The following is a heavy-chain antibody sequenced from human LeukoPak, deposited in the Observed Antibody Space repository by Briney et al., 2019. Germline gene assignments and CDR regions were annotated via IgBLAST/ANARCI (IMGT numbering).Heavy chain of an antibody. CDR3: ARRTGSQAFDY. CDR1: GFTFSSYE. D-gene: IGHD2-8*02. Sequence: GGSLRLSCAASGFTFSSYEMNWVRQAPGKGLEWVSYISSSGSTIYYADSVKGRFTTSRDNAKKSLFLQLNSLRADDTAVYYCARRTGSQAFDYWGQGTLVTVSS. V-gene: IGHV3-48*03. CDR2: ISSSGSTI. J-gene: IGHJ4*02.